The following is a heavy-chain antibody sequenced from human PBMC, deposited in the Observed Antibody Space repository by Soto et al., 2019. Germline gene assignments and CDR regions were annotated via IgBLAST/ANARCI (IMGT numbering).Heavy chain of an antibody. Sequence: QLQESGPGLVKSSETLSLTCTVSGGSINSDSFYWAWIRQPPGKGLEWIGIIYYSGDTYYNPSLAGRLTMSVDTSNQFSLTLRSVTAADTALYYCARNQPQRYCSGGTCRPAYGMDVWGQGTTVIVSS. D-gene: IGHD2-15*01. CDR2: IYYSGDT. J-gene: IGHJ6*02. CDR3: ARNQPQRYCSGGTCRPAYGMDV. V-gene: IGHV4-39*01. CDR1: GGSINSDSFY.